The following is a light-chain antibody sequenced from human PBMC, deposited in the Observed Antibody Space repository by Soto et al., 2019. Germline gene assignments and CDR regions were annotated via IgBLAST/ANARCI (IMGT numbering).Light chain of an antibody. CDR2: DNN. CDR1: SSNIGNNY. J-gene: IGLJ2*01. V-gene: IGLV1-51*01. Sequence: QSVLTQSPSVSAAPGQKVTISCSGSSSNIGNNYVSWYQQLPGTAPKLLIYDNNKRPSGIPDRFSGSKSGTSGTLDITGLQTGDEADYYRATWDGSLPGEVFGGGTK. CDR3: ATWDGSLPGEV.